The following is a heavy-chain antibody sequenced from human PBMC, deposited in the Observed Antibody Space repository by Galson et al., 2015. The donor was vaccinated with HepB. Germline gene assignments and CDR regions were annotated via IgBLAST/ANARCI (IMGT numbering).Heavy chain of an antibody. Sequence: SETLSLTCTVSGGSMNNYYWTWIRQPPGKGLEWIGHVYYTGSTQYNPSLKSRVTISVDTSKNQFSLNLRSLTVADTAVYFCARVVGQWLIHDAFDLWGQGTLVTVSS. CDR2: VYYTGST. CDR1: GGSMNNYY. D-gene: IGHD6-19*01. CDR3: ARVVGQWLIHDAFDL. V-gene: IGHV4-59*01. J-gene: IGHJ3*01.